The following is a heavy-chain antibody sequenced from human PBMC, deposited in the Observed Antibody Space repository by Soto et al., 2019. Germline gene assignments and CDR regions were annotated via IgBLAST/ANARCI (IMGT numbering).Heavy chain of an antibody. D-gene: IGHD3-10*01. V-gene: IGHV4-59*01. CDR2: FYYSGST. Sequence: SETLSLTCTVSGGSISSYYWSWIRQPPGKGLEWIGYFYYSGSTNYNPSLKSRVTISVDTSKNQFSLKLSSVTAADTAVYYCARSMVRGVLTYWGQGTLVTVSS. CDR3: ARSMVRGVLTY. J-gene: IGHJ4*02. CDR1: GGSISSYY.